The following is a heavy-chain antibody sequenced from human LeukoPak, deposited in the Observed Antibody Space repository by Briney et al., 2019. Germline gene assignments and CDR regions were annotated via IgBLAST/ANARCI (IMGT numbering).Heavy chain of an antibody. CDR1: GYTFTSYA. CDR3: ARDARYSSSWYTPGFDP. V-gene: IGHV1-3*01. J-gene: IGHJ5*02. CDR2: INAGNGNT. D-gene: IGHD6-13*01. Sequence: ASVKVSCKASGYTFTSYAMHWVRQAPGQRLEWMGWINAGNGNTKYSQKFQGRVTITRDTSASTAYMELSSLGSEDTAVYYCARDARYSSSWYTPGFDPWGQGTLVTVSS.